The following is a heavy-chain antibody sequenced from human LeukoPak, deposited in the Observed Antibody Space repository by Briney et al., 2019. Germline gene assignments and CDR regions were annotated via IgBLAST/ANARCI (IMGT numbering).Heavy chain of an antibody. CDR2: INPNSGGT. CDR1: GYTFTGYY. CDR3: ARDCGYSYGHYYFDY. J-gene: IGHJ4*02. D-gene: IGHD5-18*01. Sequence: GALVKVSCKASGYTFTGYYMHWVRQAPGQGLEWMGRINPNSGGTNYAQKFQGRVTMTRDTSISTAYMELSRLRSDDTAVYYCARDCGYSYGHYYFDYWGQGTLVTVSS. V-gene: IGHV1-2*06.